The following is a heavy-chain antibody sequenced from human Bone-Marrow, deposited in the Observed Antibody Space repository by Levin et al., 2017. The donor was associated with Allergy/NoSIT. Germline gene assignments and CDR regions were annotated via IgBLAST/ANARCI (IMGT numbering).Heavy chain of an antibody. V-gene: IGHV3-49*03. CDR2: IRTRFFGGTT. Sequence: SGGSLRLSCTASGFIFDDYTINWFRQAPGKGLEWVGFIRTRFFGGTTEYATSVKCRFTISRDDSKNIAYLQVNSLETEDTGVYYCTRDRLTTVRGVMVHYFYMDVWGKGTTVTVSS. CDR1: GFIFDDYT. J-gene: IGHJ6*03. CDR3: TRDRLTTVRGVMVHYFYMDV. D-gene: IGHD3-10*01.